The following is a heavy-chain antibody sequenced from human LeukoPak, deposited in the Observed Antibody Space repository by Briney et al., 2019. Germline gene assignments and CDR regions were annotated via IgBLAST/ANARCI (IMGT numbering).Heavy chain of an antibody. V-gene: IGHV3-48*01. CDR1: GFTFSSHS. Sequence: GSLRLSCAASGFTFSSHSMNWVRQAPGKGLEWVSYITSRSSTIYYADAVKGRFTISRDNAKNSLYLRMNSLRAEDTAVYYCARASTTVSKQSDYWGQGTLVTVSP. CDR3: ARASTTVSKQSDY. CDR2: ITSRSSTI. D-gene: IGHD4-11*01. J-gene: IGHJ4*02.